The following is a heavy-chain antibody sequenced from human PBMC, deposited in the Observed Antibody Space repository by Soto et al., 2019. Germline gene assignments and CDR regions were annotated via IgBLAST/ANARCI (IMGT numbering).Heavy chain of an antibody. D-gene: IGHD2-2*01. CDR1: GDSISSYY. CDR2: IYHSGST. CDR3: ARDGPAAKSMDV. J-gene: IGHJ6*02. Sequence: SETLSLTCTVSGDSISSYYWSWILQPPGKGLQWIGYIYHSGSTYYNPSLKSRVTISVDRSKNQFSLELSSVTAADTAVYYCARDGPAAKSMDVWGQGTTVTVSS. V-gene: IGHV4-59*12.